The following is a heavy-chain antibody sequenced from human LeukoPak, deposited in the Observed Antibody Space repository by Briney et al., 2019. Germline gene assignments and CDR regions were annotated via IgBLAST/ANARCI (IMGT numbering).Heavy chain of an antibody. CDR3: GRLGIHKPYSLDY. CDR2: GYYRRTN. D-gene: IGHD4-11*01. V-gene: IGHV4-39*01. J-gene: IGHJ4*02. CDR1: GDSMSGSTYY. Sequence: SETLSLTCSVSGDSMSGSTYYWAWIRQPPGKGLEWVGSGYYRRTNYYNPSLKSRATITLDSRNQFSLRLTSVTAADTAVYYCGRLGIHKPYSLDYWGQGTLVTVSS.